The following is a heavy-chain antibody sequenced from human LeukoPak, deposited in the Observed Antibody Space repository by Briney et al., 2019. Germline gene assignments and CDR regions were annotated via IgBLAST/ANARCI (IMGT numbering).Heavy chain of an antibody. V-gene: IGHV3-30-3*01. D-gene: IGHD3-10*01. CDR3: ARDYYGSGSYYASGFDY. J-gene: IGHJ4*02. Sequence: GGSLRLSCAASGFTFSSYAMSWVRQVPGKGLEWVAVISYDGSNKYYADSVKGRFTISRDNSKNTLYLQMNSLRAEDTAVYYCARDYYGSGSYYASGFDYWGQGTLVTVSS. CDR1: GFTFSSYA. CDR2: ISYDGSNK.